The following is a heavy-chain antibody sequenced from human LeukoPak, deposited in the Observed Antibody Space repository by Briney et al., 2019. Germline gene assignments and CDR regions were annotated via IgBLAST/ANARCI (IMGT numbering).Heavy chain of an antibody. V-gene: IGHV4-39*07. CDR1: GGSISSGGYY. Sequence: SETLSLTCTVSGGSISSGGYYWSWIRQPPGKGLEWIGEINHSGSTNYNPSLKSRVTISVDTSKNQFSLKLSSVTAADTAVYYCARVYIVVVTAKLGWFDPWGQGTLVTVSS. J-gene: IGHJ5*02. CDR2: INHSGST. CDR3: ARVYIVVVTAKLGWFDP. D-gene: IGHD2-21*02.